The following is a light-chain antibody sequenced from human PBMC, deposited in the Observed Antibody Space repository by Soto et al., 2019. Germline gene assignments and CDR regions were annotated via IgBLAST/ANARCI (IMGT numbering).Light chain of an antibody. Sequence: QSALTQPRSVSGSPGQSVTISCTGTSSDVGGYNHVSWYQHHPGKAPKLMIYDVNKRPSGVPDRFSGSKSGNTASLTTSGLQAEDEADYYCCSYAGSYTFVFGGGTKVTVL. CDR1: SSDVGGYNH. CDR3: CSYAGSYTFV. CDR2: DVN. V-gene: IGLV2-11*01. J-gene: IGLJ2*01.